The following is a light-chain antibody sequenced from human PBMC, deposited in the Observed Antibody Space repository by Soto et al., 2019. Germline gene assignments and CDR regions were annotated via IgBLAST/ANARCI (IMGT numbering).Light chain of an antibody. V-gene: IGKV3-20*01. CDR3: QHYGTTACT. CDR1: QSVCSRC. CDR2: GAS. J-gene: IGKJ1*01. Sequence: PGERVTLSCRTSQSVCSRCFAWYQQKPGQTPRLLIYGASTRATGIPDRFSGSGSGTVFTLTISRLEPEDFEVYYCQHYGTTACTFGQGTKVAIK.